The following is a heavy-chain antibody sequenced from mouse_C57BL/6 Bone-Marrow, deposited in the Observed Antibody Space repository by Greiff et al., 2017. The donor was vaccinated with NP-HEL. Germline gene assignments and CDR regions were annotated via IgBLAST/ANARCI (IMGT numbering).Heavy chain of an antibody. CDR1: GFTFKDDY. V-gene: IGHV14-4*01. J-gene: IGHJ2*01. Sequence: VQLQQSGAGLVRPGASVKLSCTASGFTFKDDYMPWVQQRPEQGLEWIGWIDPENGDTEYASKFQGKATITADTSSNTAYLQLSSLTSEDTAVYYCTTPPFDYWGRGTTLTVSS. CDR2: IDPENGDT. CDR3: TTPPFDY.